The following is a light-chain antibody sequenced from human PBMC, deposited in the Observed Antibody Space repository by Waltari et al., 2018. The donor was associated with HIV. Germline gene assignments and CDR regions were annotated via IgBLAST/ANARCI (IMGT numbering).Light chain of an antibody. CDR2: GAS. J-gene: IGKJ2*01. V-gene: IGKV3-15*01. CDR3: QQYDDWPPFT. Sequence: DIVMTQSPAILSVSPGESVTLSCSASQSVRTSLAWYQQKPGQAPRLLIYGASTRATGIPARFSGSGSETEFTLTISSLQSEDSAVYHCQQYDDWPPFTFGQGTKLEIK. CDR1: QSVRTS.